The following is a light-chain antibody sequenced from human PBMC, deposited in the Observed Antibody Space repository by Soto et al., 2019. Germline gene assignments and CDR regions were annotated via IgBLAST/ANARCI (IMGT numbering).Light chain of an antibody. Sequence: EIVLTQSPATLSLSPGERATLSCRASQSVSSYLAWYQQKPGQAPRLLIYDASNRATGIPARFSGSGSGTDFTLTISSLEPEDFAVYYCQLRSNWPPLTFGGGPTVDIK. CDR1: QSVSSY. CDR2: DAS. CDR3: QLRSNWPPLT. V-gene: IGKV3-11*01. J-gene: IGKJ4*01.